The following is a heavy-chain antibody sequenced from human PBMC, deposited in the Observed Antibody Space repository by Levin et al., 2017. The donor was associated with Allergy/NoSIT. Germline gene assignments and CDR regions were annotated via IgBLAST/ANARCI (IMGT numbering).Heavy chain of an antibody. D-gene: IGHD3-16*01. Sequence: GESLKISCTASGITFSSYAMNWVRQAPGKGLEWVSAISISGDKTYYADSVKGRFTISRDNFKDTLSLQMNSLRAEDTAIYYCARGDGRGIPSSLYHSYYYMDVWGKGTTVTVSS. CDR3: ARGDGRGIPSSLYHSYYYMDV. V-gene: IGHV3-23*01. J-gene: IGHJ6*03. CDR1: GITFSSYA. CDR2: ISISGDKT.